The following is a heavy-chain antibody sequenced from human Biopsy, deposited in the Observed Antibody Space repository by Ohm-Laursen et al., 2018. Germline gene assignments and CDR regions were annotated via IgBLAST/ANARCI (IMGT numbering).Heavy chain of an antibody. J-gene: IGHJ6*02. V-gene: IGHV3-7*01. CDR1: GFTFSSSW. CDR2: IKQDGSED. Sequence: GSLRLSCAASGFTFSSSWMTWVRQAPGKGLEWVAMIKQDGSEDYYVDSVKGRLTISRDNAQKSLDLQLNSLRAEDTAVYYCVRGRSMDVWGQGTTVTVSS. CDR3: VRGRSMDV.